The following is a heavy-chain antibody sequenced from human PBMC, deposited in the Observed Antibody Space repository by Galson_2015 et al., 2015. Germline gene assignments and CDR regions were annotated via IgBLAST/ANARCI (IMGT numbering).Heavy chain of an antibody. CDR3: ARDPGIQLWFEYDY. CDR2: ISSSSSYI. Sequence: LRLSCAASGFTFSSYSMNWVRQAPGKGLEWVSSISSSSSYIYYADSVKGRFTISRDNAKNSLYLQMNSLRAEDTAVYYCARDPGIQLWFEYDYWGQGTLVTVSS. D-gene: IGHD5-18*01. J-gene: IGHJ4*02. CDR1: GFTFSSYS. V-gene: IGHV3-21*01.